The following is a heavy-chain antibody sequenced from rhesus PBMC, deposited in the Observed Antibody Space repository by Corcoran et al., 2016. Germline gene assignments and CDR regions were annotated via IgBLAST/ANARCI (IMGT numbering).Heavy chain of an antibody. CDR3: ARRFDY. V-gene: IGHV4S11*01. CDR2: IYGSCSTT. J-gene: IGHJ4*01. Sequence: QVQLQESGPGLVKPSETLSLTCTVSSGSSRGYYWNWIRQPPGKGLEWIWNIYGSCSTTNYNPSLKSRVTLSVDTSKNQLSLKLSSVTAADTAVYYCARRFDYWGQGVLVTVSS. CDR1: SGSSRGYY.